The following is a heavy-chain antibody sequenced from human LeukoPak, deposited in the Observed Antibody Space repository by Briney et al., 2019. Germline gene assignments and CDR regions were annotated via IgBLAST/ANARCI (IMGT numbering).Heavy chain of an antibody. CDR2: IYYSGST. V-gene: IGHV4-59*01. J-gene: IGHJ5*02. Sequence: PSETLSLTCTVSGGSISSYYWSWIRQPPVKGLEWIGYIYYSGSTNYNPSLKRRVTISVDTSKNQFSLKLSSVTAADTAVYYCARAAVGVVIAGFDPWGQGTLVTVSS. CDR3: ARAAVGVVIAGFDP. CDR1: GGSISSYY. D-gene: IGHD3-3*01.